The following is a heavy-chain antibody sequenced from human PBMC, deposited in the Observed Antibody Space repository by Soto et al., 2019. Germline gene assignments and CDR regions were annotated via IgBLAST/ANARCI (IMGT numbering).Heavy chain of an antibody. CDR1: GFTFSNYA. D-gene: IGHD3-10*01. CDR3: AKDQAHYYGSGSYYESYYYGLDV. CDR2: VSNSGGRT. V-gene: IGHV3-23*01. J-gene: IGHJ6*02. Sequence: VQLLESGGGLVQPGGSLRLSCAASGFTFSNYAMNWVRQAPGKGLEWVSAVSNSGGRTYYADSVKGRFTISRDNSKNTLFLQVDSLTAEDTAVYYCAKDQAHYYGSGSYYESYYYGLDVWGQGTTVTVSS.